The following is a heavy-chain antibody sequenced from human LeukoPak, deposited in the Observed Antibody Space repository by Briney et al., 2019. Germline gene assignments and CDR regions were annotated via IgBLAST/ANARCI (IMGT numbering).Heavy chain of an antibody. V-gene: IGHV1-69*05. Sequence: PGSSVRVSCKASGGTFSSYAISWVRQAPGQGLEWMGGIIPIFGTANYAQKFQGRVTITTDESTSTAYMELSSLRSEDTAVYYCARDPRYYGSGSSGFDYWGQGTLVTVSS. J-gene: IGHJ4*02. CDR3: ARDPRYYGSGSSGFDY. CDR2: IIPIFGTA. D-gene: IGHD3-10*01. CDR1: GGTFSSYA.